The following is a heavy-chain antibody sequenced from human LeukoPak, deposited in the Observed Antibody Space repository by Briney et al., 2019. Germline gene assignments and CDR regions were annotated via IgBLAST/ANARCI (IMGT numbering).Heavy chain of an antibody. Sequence: GGSLRPSCAASGFTFSSYGMHWVRQAPGKGLEWVAVISYDGSNKYYADSVKGRFTISRDNSKNTLYLQMNSLRAEDTAVYYCARDGWDWGQGTLVTVSS. CDR2: ISYDGSNK. CDR3: ARDGWD. D-gene: IGHD2-2*03. CDR1: GFTFSSYG. V-gene: IGHV3-30*03. J-gene: IGHJ4*02.